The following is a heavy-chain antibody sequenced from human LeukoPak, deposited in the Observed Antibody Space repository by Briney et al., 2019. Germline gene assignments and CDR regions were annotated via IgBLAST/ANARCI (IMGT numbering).Heavy chain of an antibody. V-gene: IGHV4-4*07. CDR2: IYTSGST. Sequence: SETLSLTCTVSGGSISSYYWSWIRQPAGKGLEWIGHIYTSGSTNYNPSLKSRVTMSVDTSKNQFSLKLSSVTAADTAVYYCARDRDGYKEAYFDYWGQGTLVTVSS. CDR3: ARDRDGYKEAYFDY. CDR1: GGSISSYY. D-gene: IGHD5-24*01. J-gene: IGHJ4*02.